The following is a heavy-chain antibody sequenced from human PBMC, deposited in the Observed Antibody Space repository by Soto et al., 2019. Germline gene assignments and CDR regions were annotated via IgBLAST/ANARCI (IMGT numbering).Heavy chain of an antibody. D-gene: IGHD1-26*01. CDR3: AKRRVGRGSYGEHHDAFDI. CDR1: GVPFSSYA. Sequence: PGGSLRLSCAASGVPFSSYAMSWVRQAPGKGLEWVSAISGSGGSTYYADSVKGRFTISRDNSKNTLYLQMNSLRAEDTAVYYCAKRRVGRGSYGEHHDAFDIWGQGTMVTVSS. CDR2: ISGSGGST. J-gene: IGHJ3*02. V-gene: IGHV3-23*01.